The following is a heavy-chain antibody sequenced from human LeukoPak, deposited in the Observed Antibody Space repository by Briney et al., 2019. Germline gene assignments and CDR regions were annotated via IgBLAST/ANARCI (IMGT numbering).Heavy chain of an antibody. CDR2: INHSGST. Sequence: SETLSLTCAVYGGSFSSYYWSWIRQPPGKGLEWIGEINHSGSTNYNPSLKSRVTISVDTSKNQFSLKLSSVTAADTAVYYCARAHYDFWSGYYPINPYYFDYWGQGTLVTVSS. D-gene: IGHD3-3*01. J-gene: IGHJ4*02. CDR3: ARAHYDFWSGYYPINPYYFDY. V-gene: IGHV4-34*01. CDR1: GGSFSSYY.